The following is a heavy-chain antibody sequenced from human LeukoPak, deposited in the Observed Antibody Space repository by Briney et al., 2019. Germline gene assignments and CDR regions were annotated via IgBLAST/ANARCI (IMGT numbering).Heavy chain of an antibody. CDR1: GFTFSSYA. V-gene: IGHV3-23*01. CDR2: ISGGGGST. CDR3: AKGPASTIFGVVPFDY. Sequence: PGGSLRLSCVASGFTFSSYATSWVRQTPGKGLEWVSDISGGGGSTDYADSVKGRFTISRDNSKNTLYLQMNSLRAEDTAVYYCAKGPASTIFGVVPFDYWGQGILVTVSS. D-gene: IGHD3-3*01. J-gene: IGHJ4*02.